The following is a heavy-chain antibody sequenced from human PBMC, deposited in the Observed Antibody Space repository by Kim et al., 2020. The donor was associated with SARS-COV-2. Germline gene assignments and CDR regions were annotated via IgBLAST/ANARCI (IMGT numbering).Heavy chain of an antibody. Sequence: GGSLRRFCAASRVTFSDSWMTWVRQAPGKGLEFVGNINPDGSAPAYAAYVKGRCNISRDNAKNSLFLQINSLRVEDTAVYYCARDPSFGGLEIWGQGTM. CDR1: RVTFSDSW. V-gene: IGHV3-7*01. CDR3: ARDPSFGGLEI. CDR2: INPDGSAP. D-gene: IGHD3-16*01. J-gene: IGHJ3*01.